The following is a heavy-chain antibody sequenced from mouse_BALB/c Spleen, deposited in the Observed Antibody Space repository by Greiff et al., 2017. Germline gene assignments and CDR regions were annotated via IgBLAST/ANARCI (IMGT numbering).Heavy chain of an antibody. CDR1: GFTFSSFG. CDR2: ISSGSSTI. CDR3: ARWNYGSSYFYAMDY. D-gene: IGHD1-1*01. V-gene: IGHV5-17*02. Sequence: EVNVVESGGGLVQPGGSRKLSCAASGFTFSSFGMHWVRQAPEKGLEWVAYISSGSSTIYYADTVKGRFTISRDNPKNTLFLQMTSLRSEDTAMYYCARWNYGSSYFYAMDYWGQGTSVTVSA. J-gene: IGHJ4*01.